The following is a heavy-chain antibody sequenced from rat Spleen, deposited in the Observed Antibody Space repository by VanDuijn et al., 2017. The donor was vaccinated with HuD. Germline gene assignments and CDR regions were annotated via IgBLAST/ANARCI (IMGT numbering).Heavy chain of an antibody. J-gene: IGHJ2*01. V-gene: IGHV5-27*01. CDR2: ISTGGVNT. CDR3: STAGSGLDYYYAGGFDY. Sequence: EVKLVESGGGLVHPGRSLKLSCAVSGFNFDDYWMTWVRQAPTEGLEWVAYISTGGVNTYYRDSVKGRFTVSRDNARSTLSLQMDSLRSEDTATYYCSTAGSGLDYYYAGGFDYWGQGVMVTVSS. D-gene: IGHD1-6*01. CDR1: GFNFDDYW.